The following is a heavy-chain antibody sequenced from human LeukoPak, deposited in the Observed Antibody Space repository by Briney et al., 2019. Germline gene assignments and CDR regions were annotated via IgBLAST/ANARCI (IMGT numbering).Heavy chain of an antibody. J-gene: IGHJ6*02. D-gene: IGHD3-3*01. CDR1: GFSFRDHA. V-gene: IGHV3-23*01. CDR3: VRWSLDMCAANFYIAMDV. Sequence: LAGGSLRLSCAVSGFSFRDHAMSWARLAPGKGLGWVSFISGSGGTTYYSDSVRGRLSVSTDHSKNTLFLQMKSPIADPPPVHYCVRWSLDMCAANFYIAMDVWGRGTAVTVS. CDR2: ISGSGGTT.